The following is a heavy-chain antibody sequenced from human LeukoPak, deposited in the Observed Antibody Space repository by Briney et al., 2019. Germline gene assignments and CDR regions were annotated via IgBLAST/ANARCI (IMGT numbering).Heavy chain of an antibody. CDR1: GGSFGGYY. CDR3: AREFLGVGATPGDAFDI. Sequence: PSETLSLTCAVYGGSFGGYYWSWIRQPPGKGLEWIGYIYYSGSTNYNPSLKSRVTISVDTSKNQFSLKLSSVTAADTAVYYCAREFLGVGATPGDAFDIWGQGTMVTVSS. V-gene: IGHV4-59*01. CDR2: IYYSGST. J-gene: IGHJ3*02. D-gene: IGHD1-26*01.